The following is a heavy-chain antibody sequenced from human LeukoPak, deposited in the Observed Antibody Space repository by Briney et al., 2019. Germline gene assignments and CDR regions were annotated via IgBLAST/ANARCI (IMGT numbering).Heavy chain of an antibody. CDR3: AKSDSSGYYLGG. Sequence: QPGGSLRLSCTVSGFTFSTYAMGWVRQAPGKGLDWVSAISGNDGRTYYADSVKGRFTISRDNSKNTLYLQINSLRAEDTALYYCAKSDSSGYYLGGWGQGTLVTVSS. CDR2: ISGNDGRT. D-gene: IGHD3-22*01. V-gene: IGHV3-23*01. CDR1: GFTFSTYA. J-gene: IGHJ4*02.